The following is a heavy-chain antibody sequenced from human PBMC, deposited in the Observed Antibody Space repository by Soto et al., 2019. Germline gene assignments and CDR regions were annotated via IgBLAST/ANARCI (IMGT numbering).Heavy chain of an antibody. J-gene: IGHJ3*02. D-gene: IGHD3-3*02. CDR1: GFTFSSYS. CDR3: ARSIFGVVTHGAFDI. CDR2: ISSSSSTI. V-gene: IGHV3-48*02. Sequence: GGSLRLSCAASGFTFSSYSMNWVRQAPGKGLEWVSYISSSSSTIYYTDSVKGRFTISRDNAKNSLYLQMNSLRDEDTAVYYCARSIFGVVTHGAFDIWGQGTMVTVSS.